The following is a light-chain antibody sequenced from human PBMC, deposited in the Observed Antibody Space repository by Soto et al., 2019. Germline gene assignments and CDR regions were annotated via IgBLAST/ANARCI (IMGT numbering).Light chain of an antibody. Sequence: QSVLTQPPSVSGTPGQRVIISCSGSRSNIGSNSVNWYQQLPGTAPKLLIYINDQRPSGVPDRFSGSTSGTSVSLAIRGLQSEYEADYYCASWDDRLKGYVFGTGTKGTVL. CDR3: ASWDDRLKGYV. V-gene: IGLV1-44*01. J-gene: IGLJ1*01. CDR2: IND. CDR1: RSNIGSNS.